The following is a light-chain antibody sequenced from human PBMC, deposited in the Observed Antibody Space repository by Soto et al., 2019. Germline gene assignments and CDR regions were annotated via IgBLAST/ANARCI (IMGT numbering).Light chain of an antibody. CDR1: SSNIGSKT. CDR3: AAWDASLNGYV. V-gene: IGLV1-44*01. CDR2: SNY. Sequence: QSVLTQPPSASGTPGRRVTISCSGSSSNIGSKTVNWYQQLPGTAPKLLIYSNYQRPSGVPDRFSGSKSGTSASPAISGLQSEDEADYYCAAWDASLNGYVFGTGTKVTVL. J-gene: IGLJ1*01.